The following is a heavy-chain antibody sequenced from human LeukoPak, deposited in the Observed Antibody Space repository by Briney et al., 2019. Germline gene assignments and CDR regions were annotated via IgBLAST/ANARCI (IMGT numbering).Heavy chain of an antibody. D-gene: IGHD1-26*01. CDR1: GFTFSSHA. V-gene: IGHV3-23*01. Sequence: PGVSLSLSCEASGFTFSSHAMSWVRQAPGKGLEWVSVITGGGGRTNYADSVKGRFTIFRDNSKNTLYLQMNSLRAEDTAVYYCAKDLTTGTTIWSFDYWGQGTLVPVSS. CDR2: ITGGGGRT. J-gene: IGHJ4*02. CDR3: AKDLTTGTTIWSFDY.